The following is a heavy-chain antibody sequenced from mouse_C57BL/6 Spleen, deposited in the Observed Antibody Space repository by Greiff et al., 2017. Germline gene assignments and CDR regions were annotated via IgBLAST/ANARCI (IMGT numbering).Heavy chain of an antibody. D-gene: IGHD1-1*01. Sequence: EVKLVESGGGLVKPGGSLKLSCAASGFTFSDYGMHWVRQAPEKGLEWVAYISSGSSTIYYADTVKGRFTISRDNAKNTLFLQMTSLRSEDTAMYYCASDYYGSSGYWGQGTTLTVSS. V-gene: IGHV5-17*01. J-gene: IGHJ2*01. CDR1: GFTFSDYG. CDR3: ASDYYGSSGY. CDR2: ISSGSSTI.